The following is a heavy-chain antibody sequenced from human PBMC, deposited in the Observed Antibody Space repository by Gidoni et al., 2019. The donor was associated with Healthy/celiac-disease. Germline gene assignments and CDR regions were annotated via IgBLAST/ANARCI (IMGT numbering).Heavy chain of an antibody. J-gene: IGHJ4*02. D-gene: IGHD6-19*01. CDR3: AKANSSGWYGYFNY. Sequence: EVLLVESGGGLVQPGWFLRLSCAASGFTFDDYAMHWDREAPGKGLGWGSGIIWNIGSIGYAVSVKGRFTISRDNAKNSLYLQMNSLRAEDTALYYCAKANSSGWYGYFNYWGQGTLVTVSS. CDR2: IIWNIGSI. CDR1: GFTFDDYA. V-gene: IGHV3-9*01.